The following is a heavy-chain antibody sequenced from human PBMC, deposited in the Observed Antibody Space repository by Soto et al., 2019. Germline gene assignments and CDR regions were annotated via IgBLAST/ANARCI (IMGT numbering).Heavy chain of an antibody. CDR1: GFTFSSYA. CDR2: ISYDGSNK. CDR3: AKDGRFGAAPDY. Sequence: GGSLRLSCAASGFTFSSYAMHWVRQAPGKGLEWVAVISYDGSNKYYADSVKGRFTISRDNSKNTLYLQMNSLRAEDTAVYYCAKDGRFGAAPDYWGQGTLVTVSS. J-gene: IGHJ4*02. D-gene: IGHD3-3*01. V-gene: IGHV3-30*04.